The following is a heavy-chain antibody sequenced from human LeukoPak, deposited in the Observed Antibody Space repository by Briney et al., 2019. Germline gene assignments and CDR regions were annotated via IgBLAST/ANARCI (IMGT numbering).Heavy chain of an antibody. CDR3: AKERGYGDDSSGYYYAVGFDY. CDR2: INPNSGGT. Sequence: GASVKVSCKASGYTFTGYYMHWVRQAPGQGLEWMGWINPNSGGTNYAQKFQGRVTMTRDTSISTAYMELSRLRSDDTAVYYCAKERGYGDDSSGYYYAVGFDYWGQGTLVTVSS. D-gene: IGHD3-22*01. V-gene: IGHV1-2*02. CDR1: GYTFTGYY. J-gene: IGHJ4*02.